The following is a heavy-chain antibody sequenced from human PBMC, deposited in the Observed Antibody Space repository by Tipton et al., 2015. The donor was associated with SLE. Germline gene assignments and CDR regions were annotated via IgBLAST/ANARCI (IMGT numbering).Heavy chain of an antibody. CDR3: ARVGEPNHYDCWSGYHYWYFDP. V-gene: IGHV4-39*07. Sequence: TLSLTCTVSGGSISSSSYYWGWIRQPPGKGLEWIGSIYYSGSTYYNPSLKSRVTISVDTSKNQFSLKLSSVTAADTAVYYCARVGEPNHYDCWSGYHYWYFDPWGRGTLVTVSS. CDR2: IYYSGST. J-gene: IGHJ2*01. D-gene: IGHD3-3*01. CDR1: GGSISSSSYY.